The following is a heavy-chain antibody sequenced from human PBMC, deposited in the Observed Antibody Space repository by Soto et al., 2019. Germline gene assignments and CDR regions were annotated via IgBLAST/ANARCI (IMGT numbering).Heavy chain of an antibody. Sequence: ASVKVSCKASGYTFTSYGSSWVRQAPGQGLEWMGWISAYNGNTNYAQNLKGRVTMTTDTSTSTAYMELNSLRDEDTAVYYCARDTLCFEGRWFSLWGQGTLVTVSS. CDR3: ARDTLCFEGRWFSL. D-gene: IGHD2-21*01. J-gene: IGHJ5*02. V-gene: IGHV1-18*01. CDR1: GYTFTSYG. CDR2: ISAYNGNT.